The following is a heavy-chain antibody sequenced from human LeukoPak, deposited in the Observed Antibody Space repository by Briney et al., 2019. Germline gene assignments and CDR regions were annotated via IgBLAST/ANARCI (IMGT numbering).Heavy chain of an antibody. J-gene: IGHJ4*02. Sequence: GRSLSLSCVDSGFTFSNSEMNWVRQAPGKGLEWVSYITTGGGNTYYADSVKGRFTISRDNAKNSLYLQMSSLRAEDTATYYCATVGRSSRPGYWGQGALVTVSS. CDR3: ATVGRSSRPGY. V-gene: IGHV3-48*03. D-gene: IGHD6-6*01. CDR2: ITTGGGNT. CDR1: GFTFSNSE.